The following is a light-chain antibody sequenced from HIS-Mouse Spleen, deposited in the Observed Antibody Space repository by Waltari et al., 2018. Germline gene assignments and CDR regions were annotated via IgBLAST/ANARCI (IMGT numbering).Light chain of an antibody. V-gene: IGKV3-20*01. CDR3: LQHNSYPLT. J-gene: IGKJ4*01. CDR1: QSVSSSY. CDR2: GAS. Sequence: DIVLTQSPGTLSLSPGERATLSCRASQSVSSSYLAWYQQKPGQAPRLLIYGASSSATGIPDRCSGSGSGTEFTLTISSLQPEDFATYYCLQHNSYPLTFGGGTKVEIK.